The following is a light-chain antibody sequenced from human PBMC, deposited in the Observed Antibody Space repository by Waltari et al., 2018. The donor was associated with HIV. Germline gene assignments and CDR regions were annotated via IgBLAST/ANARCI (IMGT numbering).Light chain of an antibody. V-gene: IGKV3-15*01. CDR1: PSVNSK. CDR2: GAS. CDR3: QQYNKGPYA. Sequence: EIVMTQSPATLSVSPGERATLSCRASPSVNSKLAWDQTKPGQALRLIIYGASIRATGVPDTFSGSGSGTDFTLTISSLQSEDFAVYYCQQYNKGPYAFGQGTTLEIK. J-gene: IGKJ2*01.